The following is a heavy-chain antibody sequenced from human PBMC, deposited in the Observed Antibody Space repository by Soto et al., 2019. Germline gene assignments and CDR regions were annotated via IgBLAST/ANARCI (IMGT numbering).Heavy chain of an antibody. J-gene: IGHJ4*02. CDR3: APALSSSRESVSFDY. D-gene: IGHD6-6*01. Sequence: GGSLRLSCAASGFTFSSYAMSWVRQAPGKGLEWVSAISGSGGSTYYADSVKGRFTISRDNSKNTLYLQMNSLRAEDTAVYYCAPALSSSRESVSFDYRGQVPLVTVSS. CDR2: ISGSGGST. CDR1: GFTFSSYA. V-gene: IGHV3-23*01.